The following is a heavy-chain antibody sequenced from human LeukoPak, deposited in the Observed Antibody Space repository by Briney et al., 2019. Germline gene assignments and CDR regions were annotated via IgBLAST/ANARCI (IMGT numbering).Heavy chain of an antibody. CDR2: ISYDGSNK. J-gene: IGHJ5*02. CDR1: GFTFSSYA. Sequence: GGSLRLSCAASGFTFSSYAMHWVRQAPGKGLEWVAVISYDGSNKYYADSVKGRFTISRDNSKNTLCLQMNSLRAEDTAVYYCACGITGTTGFDPWGQGTLVTVSS. V-gene: IGHV3-30-3*01. CDR3: ACGITGTTGFDP. D-gene: IGHD1-7*01.